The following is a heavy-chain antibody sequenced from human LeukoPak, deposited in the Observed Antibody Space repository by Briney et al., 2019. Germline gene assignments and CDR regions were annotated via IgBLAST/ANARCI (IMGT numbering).Heavy chain of an antibody. CDR3: ARDATTELGTVYMDV. Sequence: PGGSLRLSCTASGFTLSSYWMSWVRQAPGKGLEWVANIKQDGSEKYYVDSVKGRFTISRDNAKNSLYLQMNSLRVEDTAVYYCARDATTELGTVYMDVWGKGTTVTISS. V-gene: IGHV3-7*01. CDR1: GFTLSSYW. CDR2: IKQDGSEK. D-gene: IGHD4-17*01. J-gene: IGHJ6*03.